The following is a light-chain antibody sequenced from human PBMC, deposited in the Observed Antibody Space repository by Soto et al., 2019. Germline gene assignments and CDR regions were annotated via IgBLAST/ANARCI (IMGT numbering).Light chain of an antibody. V-gene: IGKV3-20*01. Sequence: EIVLTQSPGTLSLSPGERATLSCRASQSVSLNYLAWYQQKPGQTPRLLIYGASSRATGIPDRFSAGGSGTDFTLTFTRLEPEDFAVYYCQQYGSSPYTFGQGTRLEI. J-gene: IGKJ2*01. CDR2: GAS. CDR1: QSVSLNY. CDR3: QQYGSSPYT.